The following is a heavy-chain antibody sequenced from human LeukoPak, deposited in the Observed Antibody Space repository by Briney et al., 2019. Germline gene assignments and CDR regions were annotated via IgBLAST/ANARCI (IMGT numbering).Heavy chain of an antibody. CDR1: GFTFSSYS. J-gene: IGHJ4*02. CDR2: IKRDGSDI. D-gene: IGHD1-26*01. Sequence: PGGSLRLSCAASGFTFSSYSMSWVRQAPGKGLEWVSNIKRDGSDIYYVDSVKGRFTISRDNAKNSVYLQMNSLRAEDTDVYYCARDKVVGATLFDYWGQGTLVTVSS. CDR3: ARDKVVGATLFDY. V-gene: IGHV3-7*01.